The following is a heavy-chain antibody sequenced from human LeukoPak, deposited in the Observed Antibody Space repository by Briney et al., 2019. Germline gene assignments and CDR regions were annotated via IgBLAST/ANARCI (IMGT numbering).Heavy chain of an antibody. CDR3: ARATYCDSSGYYRYFDY. CDR2: IYYNGYT. Sequence: SENLSLTCTVSGGSISSYYWSWIRQPPGKGLEWIGYIYYNGYTKYNPSLKSRVTISVDTSKNQFSLNLSSVTAADTAVYYCARATYCDSSGYYRYFDYWGQGTLVTVSS. J-gene: IGHJ4*03. CDR1: GGSISSYY. D-gene: IGHD3-22*01. V-gene: IGHV4-59*01.